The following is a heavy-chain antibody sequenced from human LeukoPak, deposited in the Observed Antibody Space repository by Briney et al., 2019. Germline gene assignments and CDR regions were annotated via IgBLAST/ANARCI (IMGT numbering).Heavy chain of an antibody. CDR3: ARSGGWQSPFDY. V-gene: IGHV4-4*09. Sequence: SETLSLTCTVSGGSISSYYGTWLRQPPGKGLEWIGYIYTSGSTNYNPSLKSRVTISVDTSKNQFSLKLSSVTAADTAVYYCARSGGWQSPFDYWGHGTLVTVSS. D-gene: IGHD6-19*01. CDR1: GGSISSYY. CDR2: IYTSGST. J-gene: IGHJ4*01.